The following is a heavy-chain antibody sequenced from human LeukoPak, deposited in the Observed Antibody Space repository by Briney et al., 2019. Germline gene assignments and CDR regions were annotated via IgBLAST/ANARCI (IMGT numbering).Heavy chain of an antibody. V-gene: IGHV1-69*06. J-gene: IGHJ3*02. CDR1: GGTFSSYA. Sequence: SVKVSCKASGGTFSSYAISWVRQAPGQGLEWMGGIIPIFGTANYAQKFQGRVTITADKSTSTAYMELSSLRSEDTAVYYCARGYSSSWSRGGAFDIWGQGTMVTVSS. D-gene: IGHD6-13*01. CDR3: ARGYSSSWSRGGAFDI. CDR2: IIPIFGTA.